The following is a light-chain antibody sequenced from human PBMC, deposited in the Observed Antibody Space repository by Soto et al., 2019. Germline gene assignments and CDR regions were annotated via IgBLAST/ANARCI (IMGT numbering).Light chain of an antibody. CDR3: QQYNSYSRA. V-gene: IGKV3-20*01. CDR1: QSVTNNY. CDR2: GVS. J-gene: IGKJ2*01. Sequence: ESVLTQSPGTLSLSPGERATLSCRATQSVTNNYFAWYQQKPGQSPRLLIYGVSSRATDIPDRFSGSGSGTDFTLTISRLEPEDFATYYCQQYNSYSRAFGQGTKLEIK.